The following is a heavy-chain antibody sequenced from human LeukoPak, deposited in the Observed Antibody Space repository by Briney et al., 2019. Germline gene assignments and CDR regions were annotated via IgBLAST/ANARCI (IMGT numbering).Heavy chain of an antibody. D-gene: IGHD2-2*01. CDR2: IYTSGST. Sequence: PSETLSLTCTVSGGSISSYYWSWIRQPAGKGLEWIGRIYTSGSTNYNPSLKSRVTMSVDTSKNQFSLKLSSVTAADTAVYYCAREQLVPAAMNHFDYWGQGTLVTVSS. V-gene: IGHV4-4*07. CDR3: AREQLVPAAMNHFDY. J-gene: IGHJ4*02. CDR1: GGSISSYY.